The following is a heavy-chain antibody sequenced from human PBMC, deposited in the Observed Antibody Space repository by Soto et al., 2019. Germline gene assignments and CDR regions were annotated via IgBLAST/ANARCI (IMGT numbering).Heavy chain of an antibody. CDR3: ARGEQYSGRIFAT. CDR1: GDSVSSNSAG. V-gene: IGHV6-1*01. D-gene: IGHD1-26*01. J-gene: IGHJ4*01. Sequence: SQTLSLTCAITGDSVSSNSAGWSWVRQSPSRGLEWLGRTYYRSKWYYEYAVSVRGRITINPDTSKNQYSLQLNSVTPEDTAVYFCARGEQYSGRIFATRGQRNLVTVPS. CDR2: TYYRSKWYY.